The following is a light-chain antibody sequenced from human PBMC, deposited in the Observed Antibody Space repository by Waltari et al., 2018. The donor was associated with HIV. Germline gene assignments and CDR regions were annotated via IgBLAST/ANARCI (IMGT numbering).Light chain of an antibody. CDR2: GAS. J-gene: IGKJ1*01. V-gene: IGKV3-20*01. Sequence: EIVLTQSPATLSLSPGERAILSCRASQTIRDTFLALYQKRPGQAPTLLISGASTRATGIPDRFSGNGSGTEFTLTISRLEPADLAVYYCQQYGSPPRTFGQGTKVEIK. CDR3: QQYGSPPRT. CDR1: QTIRDTF.